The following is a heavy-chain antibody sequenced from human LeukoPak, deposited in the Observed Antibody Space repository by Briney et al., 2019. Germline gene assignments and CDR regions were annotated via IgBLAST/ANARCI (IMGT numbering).Heavy chain of an antibody. Sequence: ASVKVSCKASGGTFSSYAISWVRQAPGQGLEWMGGIIPIFGTANYAQKFQGRVTITTDESTSTAYMELSSLRSEDTAVYYCARCRDRTYSYGYDAFDIWGQGTMVTVPS. CDR1: GGTFSSYA. D-gene: IGHD5-18*01. CDR3: ARCRDRTYSYGYDAFDI. J-gene: IGHJ3*02. CDR2: IIPIFGTA. V-gene: IGHV1-69*05.